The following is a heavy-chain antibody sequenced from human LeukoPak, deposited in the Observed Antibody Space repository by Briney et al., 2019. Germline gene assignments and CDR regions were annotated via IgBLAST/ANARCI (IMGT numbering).Heavy chain of an antibody. CDR2: LYPGDSVT. V-gene: IGHV5-51*01. Sequence: GESLKFPCKGSGYSSISSWIGWVGQMHGKGLDGMGILYPGDSVTRYSPSFQGRVTISADQSISTAYLQWSSLKAADTAMYYWARHRRIAVAGTTSYLDYWGQGTLVTVSS. CDR1: GYSSISSW. D-gene: IGHD6-13*01. CDR3: ARHRRIAVAGTTSYLDY. J-gene: IGHJ4*02.